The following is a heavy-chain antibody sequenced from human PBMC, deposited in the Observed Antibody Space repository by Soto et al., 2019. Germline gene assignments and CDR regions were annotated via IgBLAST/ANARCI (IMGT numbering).Heavy chain of an antibody. CDR2: INSGNGNT. J-gene: IGHJ5*02. V-gene: IGHV1-3*01. D-gene: IGHD6-6*01. CDR1: GYTFTSYT. CDR3: ARDRLRIAAHPHWANWFDP. Sequence: SVKVSCKASGYTFTSYTMHWVRQAPGQRLEWMGWINSGNGNTKYSQKFQGRVTITRDTSASTAYMELSSLRSEDTAVYYCARDRLRIAAHPHWANWFDPWGQGTLVTVSS.